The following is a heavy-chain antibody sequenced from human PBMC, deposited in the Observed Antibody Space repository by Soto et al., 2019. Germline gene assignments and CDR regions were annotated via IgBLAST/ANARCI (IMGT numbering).Heavy chain of an antibody. CDR3: ATYPWGSSIDY. CDR2: ISSSGRTM. J-gene: IGHJ4*02. V-gene: IGHV3-48*03. D-gene: IGHD3-16*01. CDR1: GFAFSSYE. Sequence: EVQLVESGGGLVQPGGSLRLSCAASGFAFSSYEMIWVRQAPGKGLEWVSYISSSGRTMYYADSVKGLFTISRDNAKNSLYLQMNSLRAEDTAVYYCATYPWGSSIDYWGQGTLVTVSS.